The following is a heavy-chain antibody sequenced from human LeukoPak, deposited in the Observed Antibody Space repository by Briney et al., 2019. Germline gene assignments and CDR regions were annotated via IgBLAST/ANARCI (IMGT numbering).Heavy chain of an antibody. CDR2: IYPGKSDT. J-gene: IGHJ4*02. V-gene: IGHV5-51*01. CDR3: ARSIDSTTSTLPL. CDR1: GYSFSNYW. D-gene: IGHD5-24*01. Sequence: GESLKISCKTSGYSFSNYWIGWVRQMPGKGLEWMGIIYPGKSDTRYSPSFQGQVTISAGKSISTAYLQWSSLKASDAAMYYCARSIDSTTSTLPLWGQGTLVTVSS.